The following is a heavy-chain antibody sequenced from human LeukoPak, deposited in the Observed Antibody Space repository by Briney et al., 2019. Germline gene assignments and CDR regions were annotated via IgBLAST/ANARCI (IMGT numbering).Heavy chain of an antibody. Sequence: LRLSCAASGFTFSSYTMSWVRQAPGKGLEWIGYIYYSGSTYYNPSLKSRVTISVDTSKNQFSLKLSSVTAADTAVYYCARERVVIKVPDYWGEGTLVTVSS. CDR3: ARERVVIKVPDY. V-gene: IGHV4-31*02. CDR1: GFTFSSYT. J-gene: IGHJ4*02. D-gene: IGHD3-3*01. CDR2: IYYSGST.